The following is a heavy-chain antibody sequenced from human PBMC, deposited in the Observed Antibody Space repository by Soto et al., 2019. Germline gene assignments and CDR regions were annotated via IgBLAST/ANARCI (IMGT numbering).Heavy chain of an antibody. Sequence: ASVKVSCKASGYTFTSNDINWVRQATGQGLEWMGWMNPNSGNTGYAQKFQGRVTMTRNTSISTAYMELSSLRSEDTAVYYCARDYDFWSGYANYYYYYMDVWGKGTTVTVSS. D-gene: IGHD3-3*01. J-gene: IGHJ6*03. CDR2: MNPNSGNT. V-gene: IGHV1-8*01. CDR3: ARDYDFWSGYANYYYYYMDV. CDR1: GYTFTSND.